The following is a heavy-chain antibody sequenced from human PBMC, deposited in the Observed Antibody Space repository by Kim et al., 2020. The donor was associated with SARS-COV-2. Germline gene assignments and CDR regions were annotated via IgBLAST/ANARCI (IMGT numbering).Heavy chain of an antibody. D-gene: IGHD3-9*01. CDR1: GFTFSSYG. CDR3: ARENDILTGYYFDY. CDR2: IWYDGSNK. V-gene: IGHV3-33*01. J-gene: IGHJ4*02. Sequence: GGSLRLSCAASGFTFSSYGMHWVRQAPGKGLEWVAVIWYDGSNKYYADSVKGGFTISRDNSKNTRYLQMNSLRAEDTAVYYCARENDILTGYYFDYWGQGTLVTASS.